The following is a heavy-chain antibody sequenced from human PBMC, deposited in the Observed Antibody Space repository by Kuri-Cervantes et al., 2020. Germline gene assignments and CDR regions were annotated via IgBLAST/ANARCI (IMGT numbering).Heavy chain of an antibody. CDR1: GFTFSSYA. Sequence: GGSLRLSCAASGFTFSSYAMHWVRQAPGKGLEWAAVISYDGSNKYYADSVKGRFTISRENAKNSLYLQMNSLRAGDTTVYYCARSTIFGYYYYYMDVWGKGTTVTVSS. J-gene: IGHJ6*03. D-gene: IGHD3-3*01. CDR3: ARSTIFGYYYYYMDV. V-gene: IGHV3-30*07. CDR2: ISYDGSNK.